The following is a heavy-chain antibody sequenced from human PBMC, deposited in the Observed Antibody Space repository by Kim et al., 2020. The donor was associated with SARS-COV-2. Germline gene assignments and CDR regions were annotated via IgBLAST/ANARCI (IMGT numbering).Heavy chain of an antibody. J-gene: IGHJ5*02. Sequence: SETLSLTCAVYGGSFSGYYWSWIRQPPGKGLEWIGEINHSGSTNYNPSLKSRVTISVGTSKNQFSLKLSSVTAADTAVYYCARGEYYYGSGSQLGSWGQGTLVTLSS. V-gene: IGHV4-34*01. D-gene: IGHD3-10*01. CDR3: ARGEYYYGSGSQLGS. CDR1: GGSFSGYY. CDR2: INHSGST.